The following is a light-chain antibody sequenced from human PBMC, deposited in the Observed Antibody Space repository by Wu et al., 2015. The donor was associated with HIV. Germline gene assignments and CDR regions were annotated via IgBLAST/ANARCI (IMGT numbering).Light chain of an antibody. J-gene: IGKJ4*01. CDR1: HTFGSW. Sequence: DIQMTQSPSTLSASLGDRVTITCRASHTFGSWVAWFQQKPGKAPRLLIYKASTLESGVPSRFSGSESGTEFTLTINSLQPDDFATYYCQQYYTYPLIFGGGTKVEIK. CDR3: QQYYTYPLI. V-gene: IGKV1-5*03. CDR2: KAS.